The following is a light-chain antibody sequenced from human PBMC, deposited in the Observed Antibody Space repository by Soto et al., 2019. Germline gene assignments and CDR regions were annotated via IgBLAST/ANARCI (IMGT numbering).Light chain of an antibody. CDR1: QSVSSSY. CDR2: GAS. CDR3: QKYGRT. V-gene: IGKV3-20*01. Sequence: EIVLTQSPGTLSLSPGERATLSCRASQSVSSSYLAWYQQKPGQAPRLLIYGASSRATGIPDRFSGSGSGTDFTLTISRLEPEDFAVYYCQKYGRTFGKGTKVEIK. J-gene: IGKJ1*01.